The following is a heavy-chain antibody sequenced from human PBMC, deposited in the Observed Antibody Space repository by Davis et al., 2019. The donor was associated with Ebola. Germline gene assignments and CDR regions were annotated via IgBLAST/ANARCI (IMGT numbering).Heavy chain of an antibody. V-gene: IGHV1-69*13. D-gene: IGHD5-24*01. CDR1: GGTFNSYT. CDR2: ILPIFGTA. Sequence: AASVKVSCKASGGTFNSYTIFWVRQAPGQGLEWLGGILPIFGTAYYARRFQGRLAISADQSTDTTYMELSSLKPEDTAIYFCARNGLEMGTNTGWFDPWGQGTLVTVPS. CDR3: ARNGLEMGTNTGWFDP. J-gene: IGHJ5*02.